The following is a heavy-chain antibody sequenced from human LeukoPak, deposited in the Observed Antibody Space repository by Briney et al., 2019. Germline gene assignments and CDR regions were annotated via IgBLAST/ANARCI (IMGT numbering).Heavy chain of an antibody. V-gene: IGHV3-74*01. CDR2: INSDGSST. Sequence: PGGSLRLSCAASGFTFSTYWMHWVRQAPGTGLVWVSLINSDGSSTNYADSVKGRFTISRDNGKYSLYLQMNSLRAEDTAVYYCASFPSSGWYVSGNDFWGQGTLVTVSS. CDR1: GFTFSTYW. J-gene: IGHJ4*02. CDR3: ASFPSSGWYVSGNDF. D-gene: IGHD6-19*01.